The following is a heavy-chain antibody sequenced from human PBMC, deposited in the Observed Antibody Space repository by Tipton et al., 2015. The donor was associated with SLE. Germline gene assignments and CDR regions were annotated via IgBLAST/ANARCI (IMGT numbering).Heavy chain of an antibody. CDR2: ISHSGGT. Sequence: TLSLTCTVSDYSINSGYFWGWIRQPPGKGLEWIGSISHSGGTYYSPSLKSRVTISKDTPKKQFSLRLNSVTAADTAVYYCARGVTLDVWGQGTTVIVSS. V-gene: IGHV4-38-2*02. J-gene: IGHJ6*02. CDR1: DYSINSGYF. CDR3: ARGVTLDV.